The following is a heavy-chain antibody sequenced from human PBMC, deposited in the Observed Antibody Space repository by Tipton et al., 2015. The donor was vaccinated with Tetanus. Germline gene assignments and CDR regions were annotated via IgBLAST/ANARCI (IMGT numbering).Heavy chain of an antibody. D-gene: IGHD3-9*01. CDR1: GYTFSNYG. J-gene: IGHJ3*02. Sequence: QSGAEVKRPGASVKVSCKASGYTFSNYGVSWVRQAPGQGLEWMGWINTNTGNPTYAQGFTGRFVFSLDTSVNTAYLQISSLQAEDTAVYFCARDLRLYDILTGWVDAFDIWGQGTMVTVSS. V-gene: IGHV7-4-1*02. CDR2: INTNTGNP. CDR3: ARDLRLYDILTGWVDAFDI.